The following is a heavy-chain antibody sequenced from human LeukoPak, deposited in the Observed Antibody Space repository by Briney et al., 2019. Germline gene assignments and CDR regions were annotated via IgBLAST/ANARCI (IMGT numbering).Heavy chain of an antibody. V-gene: IGHV3-48*01. Sequence: PGGSLRLSCAASGFTFSSYSMNWVRQAPGKGLEWVSYISSSSSTIYYADSVKGRFTISRDNAKNSLYLQMNSLRAEDTAVHYCAILRITMVRGVITKLDYWGQGTLVTVSS. CDR1: GFTFSSYS. J-gene: IGHJ4*02. CDR3: AILRITMVRGVITKLDY. D-gene: IGHD3-10*01. CDR2: ISSSSSTI.